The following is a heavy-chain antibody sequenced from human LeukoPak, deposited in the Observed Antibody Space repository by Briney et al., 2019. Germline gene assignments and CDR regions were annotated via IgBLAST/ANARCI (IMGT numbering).Heavy chain of an antibody. CDR3: ARGPRSHGGWYRSALQYFDY. CDR1: GYTFTGYC. J-gene: IGHJ4*02. V-gene: IGHV1-2*02. D-gene: IGHD6-19*01. Sequence: ASVKVSCKASGYTFTGYCMHWVRQAPGQGLEWMGWINPNSGGTNYAQKFQGRVTMTRDTSISTAYMELSRLRSDDTAVYYCARGPRSHGGWYRSALQYFDYWGQGTLVTVSS. CDR2: INPNSGGT.